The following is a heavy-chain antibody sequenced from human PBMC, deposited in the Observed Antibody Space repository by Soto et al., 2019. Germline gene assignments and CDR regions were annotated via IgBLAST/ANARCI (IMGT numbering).Heavy chain of an antibody. Sequence: SETLSLTCTVSGDSFRSYSWSWIRQPPGRGLEWIGYIYYSGSTTYNPSLKSRLAMSIDTSKNQFSLRLTSVTAADTAIYYCAGDYGSGSYRFDYWGQGTLVTVSS. CDR3: AGDYGSGSYRFDY. D-gene: IGHD3-10*01. CDR2: IYYSGST. J-gene: IGHJ4*02. V-gene: IGHV4-59*01. CDR1: GDSFRSYS.